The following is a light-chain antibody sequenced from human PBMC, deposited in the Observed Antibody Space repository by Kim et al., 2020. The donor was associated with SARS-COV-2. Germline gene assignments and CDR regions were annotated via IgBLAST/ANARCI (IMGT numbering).Light chain of an antibody. CDR1: QDIANS. V-gene: IGKV1-27*01. J-gene: IGKJ1*01. Sequence: DIQMTQSPSSLSASVGDRVTITCRASQDIANSLAWYQQKPGTVPKLLIYAASTLQSGVPSRFSGSGSGTEFTLTIGSLQTEDVATYCCQKYDSAPWTFGPGTKVDIK. CDR2: AAS. CDR3: QKYDSAPWT.